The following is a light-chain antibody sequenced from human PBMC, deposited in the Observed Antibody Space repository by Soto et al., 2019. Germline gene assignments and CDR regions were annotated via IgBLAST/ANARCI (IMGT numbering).Light chain of an antibody. CDR3: CSFTSSATWV. Sequence: QSALTQPASVSGSPGQSITISCTGTSSDVGGFRFVSWYQQHPGSVPKLMIYEVSNRPSGVSDRFSGSKSGNTASLTVSGLQAEDEAHYYCCSFTSSATWVFGGGTQLTVL. CDR2: EVS. V-gene: IGLV2-14*01. J-gene: IGLJ2*01. CDR1: SSDVGGFRF.